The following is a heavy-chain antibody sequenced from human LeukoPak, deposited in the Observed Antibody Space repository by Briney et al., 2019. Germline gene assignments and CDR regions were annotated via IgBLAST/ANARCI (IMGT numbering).Heavy chain of an antibody. J-gene: IGHJ4*02. CDR2: INPSGGSA. Sequence: ASVKVACKASGYTFTNCYTHWMRQAPGQGLEWMGIINPSGGSASYAQKFQGRVTMTRDTSTSTVYMELSSLRSEDTAVYYCAGAVVAEQKGGFDYWGQGTLVTVSS. CDR3: AGAVVAEQKGGFDY. CDR1: GYTFTNCY. D-gene: IGHD2-15*01. V-gene: IGHV1-46*01.